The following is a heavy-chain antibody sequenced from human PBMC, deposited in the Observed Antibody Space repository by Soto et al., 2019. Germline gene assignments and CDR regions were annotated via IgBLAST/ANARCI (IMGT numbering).Heavy chain of an antibody. CDR3: ARDPIGGGAPYYFDY. Sequence: QVQLVQSGAEVKKPGASVKVSCRAYGYTFTAYYLYWVRQTPGQGLEWMGGINPDTGGADIAPKFQGKITMTRDTSINTAYMQLPRLTSDDTAVYYCARDPIGGGAPYYFDYRGQGTLVTVSS. CDR1: GYTFTAYY. V-gene: IGHV1-2*02. CDR2: INPDTGGA. J-gene: IGHJ4*02. D-gene: IGHD3-16*01.